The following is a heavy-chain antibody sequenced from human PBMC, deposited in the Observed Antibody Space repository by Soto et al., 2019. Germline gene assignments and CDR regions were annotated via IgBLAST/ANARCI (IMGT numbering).Heavy chain of an antibody. Sequence: EVQLLESGGGLVQPGGSLRLSCAASGFTFSSYAMNWVRQAPGKGLEWVSLIGGDGGSTYYADSVRGRFTSSRDNSKNTLYLQMNSLRAEDTAIYYCAKSYSSIWSHWYFDLWGLGTLVTVSS. CDR3: AKSYSSIWSHWYFDL. J-gene: IGHJ2*01. V-gene: IGHV3-23*01. D-gene: IGHD6-13*01. CDR1: GFTFSSYA. CDR2: IGGDGGST.